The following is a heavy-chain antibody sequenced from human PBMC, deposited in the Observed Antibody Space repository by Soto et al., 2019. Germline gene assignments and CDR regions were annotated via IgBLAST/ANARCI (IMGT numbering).Heavy chain of an antibody. CDR2: ISYDGSNK. CDR3: ARGRGDEAFDY. J-gene: IGHJ4*02. CDR1: GFTFSSYA. D-gene: IGHD2-21*02. V-gene: IGHV3-30-3*01. Sequence: QVQLVESGGGVVQPGRSLRLSCAASGFTFSSYAMHWVRQAPGKGLEWVAVISYDGSNKYYADSVKGRFTISRDKSKNTVYLQMNGLRAEDTAVYYCARGRGDEAFDYWGQGTLVTVSS.